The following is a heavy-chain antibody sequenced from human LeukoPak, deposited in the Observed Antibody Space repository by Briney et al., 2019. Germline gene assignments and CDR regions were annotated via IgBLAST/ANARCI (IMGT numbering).Heavy chain of an antibody. V-gene: IGHV4-39*01. CDR2: IFYTGST. D-gene: IGHD3/OR15-3a*01. CDR1: GGSISSSSYY. J-gene: IGHJ4*02. CDR3: ARQTGSGLFILP. Sequence: PSETLSLTCTVSGGSISSSSYYWGWIRQPPGKGLEWFGSIFYTGSTYYNPSLKSRVTISVDTSKNQFSLKLSSVTAADTAVYYCARQTGSGLFILPGGQGTLVTVSS.